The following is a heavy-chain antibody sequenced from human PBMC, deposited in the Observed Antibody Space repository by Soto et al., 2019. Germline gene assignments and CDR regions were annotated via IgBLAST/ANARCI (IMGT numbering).Heavy chain of an antibody. V-gene: IGHV3-30-3*01. Sequence: QVQLVESGGGVVQPGRSLRLSCAASGFTFSSYAMHWVRQAPGKGLEWVAVISYDGSNKYYADSVKGRFTISRDNSKNTLYLQMNRLRAEDTAVYYCARDHGETWELLHIDYWGQGTLVTVSS. CDR1: GFTFSSYA. CDR2: ISYDGSNK. CDR3: ARDHGETWELLHIDY. D-gene: IGHD1-26*01. J-gene: IGHJ4*02.